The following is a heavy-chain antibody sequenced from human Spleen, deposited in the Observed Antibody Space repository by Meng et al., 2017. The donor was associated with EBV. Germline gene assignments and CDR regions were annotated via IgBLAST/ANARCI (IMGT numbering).Heavy chain of an antibody. D-gene: IGHD4-17*01. CDR3: ATTYGDDSHYFDY. Sequence: RQGAGPGMAQPSGTRSLTCGVSVGSISSSKWWSWVRQPPGKGLEWIGEIHHSGSTNFNPSLKSRVTISVDKSKNQFSLKLSSVTAADTAVYYCATTYGDDSHYFDYWGQGTLVTVSS. CDR2: IHHSGST. CDR1: VGSISSSKW. J-gene: IGHJ4*02. V-gene: IGHV4-4*02.